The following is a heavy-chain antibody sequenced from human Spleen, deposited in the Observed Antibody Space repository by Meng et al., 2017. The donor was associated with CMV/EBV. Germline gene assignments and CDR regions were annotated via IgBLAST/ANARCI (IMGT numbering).Heavy chain of an antibody. D-gene: IGHD3-10*01. CDR3: ARVGGSGSYYRYYYFGMDV. V-gene: IGHV4-34*01. CDR1: GGSFSGYY. CDR2: INHRGST. J-gene: IGHJ6*02. Sequence: ESLKISCAVYGGSFSGYYWSWIRQPPGKGLEWVGEINHRGSTNYNPSLKSRVTISVDTSKNQFSLKLSSVTAADTAVYYCARVGGSGSYYRYYYFGMDVWGQGTTVTVSS.